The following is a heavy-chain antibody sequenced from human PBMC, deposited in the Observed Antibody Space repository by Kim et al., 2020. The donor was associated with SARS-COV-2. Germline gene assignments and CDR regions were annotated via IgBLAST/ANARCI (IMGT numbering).Heavy chain of an antibody. V-gene: IGHV4-39*01. J-gene: IGHJ5*02. CDR1: GGSISSSSYY. D-gene: IGHD3-3*01. CDR2: IYYSGST. Sequence: SETLSLTCTVSGGSISSSSYYWGWIRQPPGKGLEWIGSIYYSGSTYYNPSLKSRVTISVDTSKNQFSLKLSSVTAADTAVYYCARQVGGVTIFGVVIEEHFDPWGQGTLVTVSS. CDR3: ARQVGGVTIFGVVIEEHFDP.